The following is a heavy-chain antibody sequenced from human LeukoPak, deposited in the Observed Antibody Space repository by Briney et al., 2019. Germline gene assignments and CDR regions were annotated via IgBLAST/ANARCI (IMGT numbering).Heavy chain of an antibody. CDR3: SNGIYDRSY. D-gene: IGHD3-22*01. CDR1: GFTFGKYW. Sequence: GGSLRLSCVASGFTFGKYWMAWVRQAPGKGLEWLANIEQDGSEEYYLDSVRGRFTVSRDNAKNTLYLQMNSLRAEDTAVYYCSNGIYDRSYWGQGTQVTVSS. CDR2: IEQDGSEE. J-gene: IGHJ4*02. V-gene: IGHV3-7*01.